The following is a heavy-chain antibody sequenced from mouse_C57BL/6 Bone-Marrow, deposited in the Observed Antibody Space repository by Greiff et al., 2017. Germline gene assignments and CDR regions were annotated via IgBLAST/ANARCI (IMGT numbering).Heavy chain of an antibody. V-gene: IGHV5-4*01. D-gene: IGHD2-1*01. CDR1: GFTFSSYA. CDR3: ARDLLVTTRAY. J-gene: IGHJ3*01. CDR2: ISDGGSYT. Sequence: DVMLVESGGGLVKPGGSLKLSCAASGFTFSSYAMSWVRQTPEKRLEWVATISDGGSYTYYPDNVKGRFTISRDNAKNNLYLQMSHLKSEDTAMYYCARDLLVTTRAYWGQGTLVTVSA.